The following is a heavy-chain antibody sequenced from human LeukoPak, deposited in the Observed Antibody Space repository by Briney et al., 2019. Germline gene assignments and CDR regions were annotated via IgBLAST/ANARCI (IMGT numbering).Heavy chain of an antibody. V-gene: IGHV3-23*01. J-gene: IGHJ4*02. D-gene: IGHD3-22*01. Sequence: GGSLRLSCAASGFTFSSYAMSWVRQAPGKGLEWVSAISGSGGSTYYADSVKGRFTISRDNSKNTLYLQMNSLRAEDTAVYYCAKALTVYDSSGYYYTYFDYWGQGTLVTVSP. CDR1: GFTFSSYA. CDR2: ISGSGGST. CDR3: AKALTVYDSSGYYYTYFDY.